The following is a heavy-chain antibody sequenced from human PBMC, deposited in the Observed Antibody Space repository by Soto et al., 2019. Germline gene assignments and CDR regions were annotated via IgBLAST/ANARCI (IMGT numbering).Heavy chain of an antibody. CDR1: GGSISSYY. Sequence: SETLSLTCTVSGGSISSYYWSWIRQPPGKGLEWIGYIYYSGSTNYNPSLKSRVTISVDTSKNQFSLKLSSVTAADTAVYYCARAGYYDFWSGYESWGQGTLVTVS. D-gene: IGHD3-3*01. CDR3: ARAGYYDFWSGYES. V-gene: IGHV4-59*01. CDR2: IYYSGST. J-gene: IGHJ5*02.